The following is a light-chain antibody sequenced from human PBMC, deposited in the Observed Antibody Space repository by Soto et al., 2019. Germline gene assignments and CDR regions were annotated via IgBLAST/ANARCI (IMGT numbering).Light chain of an antibody. V-gene: IGKV3-15*01. CDR1: QSLTSY. J-gene: IGKJ4*01. Sequence: EIVMTQSPATLSVSPGETATLSCRASQSLTSYLAWYQQKPDQAPRLLIYGISTRATDIPARFSGSGSGTEFTLTISSLKSEDFAVYYCQQYGSPPPTFGGGTKVDI. CDR3: QQYGSPPPT. CDR2: GIS.